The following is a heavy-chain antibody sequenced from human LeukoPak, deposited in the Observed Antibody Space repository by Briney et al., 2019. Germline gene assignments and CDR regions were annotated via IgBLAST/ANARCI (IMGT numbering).Heavy chain of an antibody. J-gene: IGHJ4*02. CDR3: TRGAIAYCGGDCYVPHFDY. V-gene: IGHV1-2*02. Sequence: ASVKVSCKASGYTFTGHYMHWVRQAPGQRLEWMGWISPSSGGTNYVQTFQGRVTMTRETSINTAYLELNSLRSDDTAVYYCTRGAIAYCGGDCYVPHFDYWGQGTLVTVSS. CDR2: ISPSSGGT. D-gene: IGHD2-21*01. CDR1: GYTFTGHY.